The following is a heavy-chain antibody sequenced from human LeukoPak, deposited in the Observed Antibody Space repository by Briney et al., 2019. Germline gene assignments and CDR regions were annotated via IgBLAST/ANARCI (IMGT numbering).Heavy chain of an antibody. CDR2: TNPNSGNT. D-gene: IGHD3-16*01. Sequence: ASVRVPYKPSVYTLTSYDIHWVRQATAQGREGMGWTNPNSGNTRFVQKFQGRVTLTRNTSIRTPYTELKGLRSDDTPMYYCARAKGGGLSDYWGQGTLVTVST. J-gene: IGHJ4*02. CDR1: VYTLTSYD. V-gene: IGHV1-8*01. CDR3: ARAKGGGLSDY.